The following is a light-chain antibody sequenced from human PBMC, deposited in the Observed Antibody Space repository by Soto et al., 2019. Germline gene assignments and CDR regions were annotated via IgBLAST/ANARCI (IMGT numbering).Light chain of an antibody. CDR1: QDIAFY. V-gene: IGKV1-39*01. J-gene: IGKJ2*01. CDR3: QQNYYIPYT. Sequence: DIQMTQSPSSLSVSVGDRVTMSCRISQDIAFYLNWYQQKPGKAPQLLIYGASNLQHGAPSRFSGSGSGTDFTLTITSLQPEDFATYFCQQNYYIPYTFGQGTKLEI. CDR2: GAS.